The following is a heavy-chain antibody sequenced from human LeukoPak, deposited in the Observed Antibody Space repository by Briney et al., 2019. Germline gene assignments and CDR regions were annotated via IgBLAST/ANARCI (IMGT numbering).Heavy chain of an antibody. V-gene: IGHV3-7*01. CDR2: IEQDGSEK. CDR3: ARVAPTALKYSSSWTDYYGMDV. Sequence: QSGGSLRLSCAASGFTFSSYWMSWVRQAPGKGLEWVADIEQDGSEKYYVDSVKGRFTISRDNAKNSLYLQMNSLRAEDTAVYYCARVAPTALKYSSSWTDYYGMDVWGQGTTVTVSS. J-gene: IGHJ6*02. CDR1: GFTFSSYW. D-gene: IGHD6-13*01.